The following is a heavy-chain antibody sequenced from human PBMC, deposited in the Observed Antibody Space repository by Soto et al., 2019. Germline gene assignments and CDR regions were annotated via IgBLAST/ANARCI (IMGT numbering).Heavy chain of an antibody. CDR3: AREGGGVYCSGGSCYGRYFDF. CDR1: GFTVSNNY. D-gene: IGHD2-15*01. V-gene: IGHV3-53*01. J-gene: IGHJ4*02. CDR2: IYSGGST. Sequence: PGGSLRLSCAASGFTVSNNYMSWVRQAPGKGLEWVSIIYSGGSTYYADSVQGRFTISRDNSKNTLFLQMSSLRAEDTAVYYCAREGGGVYCSGGSCYGRYFDFWGQGTLVTVSS.